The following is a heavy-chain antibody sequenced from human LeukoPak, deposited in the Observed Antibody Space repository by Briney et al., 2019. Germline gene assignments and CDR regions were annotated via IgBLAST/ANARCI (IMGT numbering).Heavy chain of an antibody. Sequence: SSETLSLTCTVSGGSISSYNWSWIRQPPGKGLEWIGYIYYSGSTYYNPSLKSRVTISVDTSKNQFSLKLSSVTAADTAVYYCARGNYGGNSRSYYYYGMDVWGQGTTVTVSS. V-gene: IGHV4-59*06. CDR3: ARGNYGGNSRSYYYYGMDV. CDR1: GGSISSYN. J-gene: IGHJ6*02. D-gene: IGHD4-23*01. CDR2: IYYSGST.